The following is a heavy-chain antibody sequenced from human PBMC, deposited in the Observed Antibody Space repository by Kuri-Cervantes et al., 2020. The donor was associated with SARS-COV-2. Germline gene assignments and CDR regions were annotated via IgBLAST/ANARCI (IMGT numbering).Heavy chain of an antibody. Sequence: GESLKISCAASGFTFSSYAMHWVRQAPGKGLEWVAVISYDGSNKYYADSVKGRFIISRDNAKNTLYLQMNSLRAEDTAVYYCARMWCNTVTDFDYWGQGTLVTVSS. J-gene: IGHJ4*02. CDR3: ARMWCNTVTDFDY. CDR1: GFTFSSYA. CDR2: ISYDGSNK. V-gene: IGHV3-30-3*01. D-gene: IGHD4-11*01.